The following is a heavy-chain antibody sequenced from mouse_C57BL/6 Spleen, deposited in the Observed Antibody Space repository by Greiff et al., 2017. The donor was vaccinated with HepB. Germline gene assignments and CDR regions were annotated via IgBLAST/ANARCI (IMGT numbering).Heavy chain of an antibody. CDR3: ARTYDGYSWFAY. Sequence: EVMLVESEGGLVQPGSSMKLSCTASGFTFSDYYMAWVRQVPEKGLEWVANINYDGSSTYYLDSLKSRFIISIDNAKNILYLQMSSLKSEDTATYYCARTYDGYSWFAYWGQGTLVTVSA. J-gene: IGHJ3*01. V-gene: IGHV5-16*01. CDR2: INYDGSST. D-gene: IGHD2-3*01. CDR1: GFTFSDYY.